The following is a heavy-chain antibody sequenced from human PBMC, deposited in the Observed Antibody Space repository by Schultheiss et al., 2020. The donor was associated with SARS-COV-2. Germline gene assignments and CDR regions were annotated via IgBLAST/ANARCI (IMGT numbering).Heavy chain of an antibody. CDR1: GFSFSNAW. J-gene: IGHJ4*02. CDR3: TTDANYYDSSGYYPQPFDY. V-gene: IGHV3-15*07. D-gene: IGHD3-22*01. CDR2: IKSKTDGGTT. Sequence: GGSLRLSCAASGFSFSNAWMNWVRQVPGKGLEWVGRIKSKTDGGTTDYAAPVKGRFTISRDDSKNTLYLQMNSLKTEDTAVYYCTTDANYYDSSGYYPQPFDYWGQGTLVTVSS.